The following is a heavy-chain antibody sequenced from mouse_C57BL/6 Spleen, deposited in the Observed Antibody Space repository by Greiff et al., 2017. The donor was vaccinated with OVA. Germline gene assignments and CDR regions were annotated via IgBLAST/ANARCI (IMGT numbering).Heavy chain of an antibody. CDR1: GFTFSDYG. V-gene: IGHV5-17*01. CDR2: ISSGISTI. Sequence: EVKVVESGGGLVKPGGSLKLSCAASGFTFSDYGMHWVRQAPEKGLEWVAYISSGISTIYYADTVKGRFTISRDNAKNTLFLQMTSLRSEDTAMYYCARHPYAMDYWGQGTSVTVSS. CDR3: ARHPYAMDY. J-gene: IGHJ4*01.